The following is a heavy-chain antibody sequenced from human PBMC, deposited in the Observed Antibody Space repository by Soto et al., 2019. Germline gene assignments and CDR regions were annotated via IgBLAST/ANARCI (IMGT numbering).Heavy chain of an antibody. CDR1: GGSISSGGYS. Sequence: PSETLSLTCAVSGGSISSGGYSWSWIRQPPGKGLEWIGYIYHSGSTYYNPSLKSRVTISVDTSKNQFSLKLSSVTAADTAVYYCARDGGAHSSGWFRRGDIYYGMDAWGQGTTVTVSS. CDR2: IYHSGST. J-gene: IGHJ6*02. CDR3: ARDGGAHSSGWFRRGDIYYGMDA. V-gene: IGHV4-30-2*01. D-gene: IGHD6-19*01.